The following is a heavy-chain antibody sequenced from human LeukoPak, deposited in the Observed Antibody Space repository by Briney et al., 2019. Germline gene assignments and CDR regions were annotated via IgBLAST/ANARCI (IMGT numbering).Heavy chain of an antibody. CDR2: TNENGDST. CDR1: GFTFSSYP. Sequence: GGSLRLTCVASGFTFSSYPMGWVRQAPGKGVEWVSSTNENGDSTWYADSVKGRFTMARDNSRNTLYLQMNSLRAEDTAVYYCAKSPFDYWGQGIVVTVSS. CDR3: AKSPFDY. J-gene: IGHJ4*02. V-gene: IGHV3-23*01.